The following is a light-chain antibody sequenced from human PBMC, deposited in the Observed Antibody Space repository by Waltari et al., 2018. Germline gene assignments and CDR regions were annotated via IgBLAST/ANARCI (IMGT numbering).Light chain of an antibody. J-gene: IGLJ3*02. CDR1: SANVVTQR. CDR3: SAWDNSLNIWM. CDR2: RSV. Sequence: QAGLTQPPSVSTDLGQPATPTCPGASANVVTQRPPCLQHRPGPPPKLLSHRSVKRPSGISERFSASRSGNIASLTITALQPDDEADYVCSAWDNSLNIWMFGGGTKLTVL. V-gene: IGLV10-54*04.